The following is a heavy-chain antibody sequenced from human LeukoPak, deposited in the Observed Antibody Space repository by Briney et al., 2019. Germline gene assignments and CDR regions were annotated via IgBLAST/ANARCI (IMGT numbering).Heavy chain of an antibody. D-gene: IGHD3-22*01. CDR3: ARDLFPYYYDSSGYYLDY. Sequence: ASVKVSCKASGYTFTSYGISWVRQAPGQGLEWMGWISAYNGNTKYSQAFQGRVTITRDTSASTAYMELSSLRSEDMAVYYCARDLFPYYYDSSGYYLDYWGQGTLVTVSS. CDR1: GYTFTSYG. V-gene: IGHV1-18*03. CDR2: ISAYNGNT. J-gene: IGHJ4*02.